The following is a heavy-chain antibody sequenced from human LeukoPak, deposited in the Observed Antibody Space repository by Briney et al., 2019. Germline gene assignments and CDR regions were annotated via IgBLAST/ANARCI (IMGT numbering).Heavy chain of an antibody. D-gene: IGHD3-22*01. CDR1: GYTFTSYG. V-gene: IGHV1-18*03. CDR2: ISAYNGNT. CDR3: EELLRSGYPIYYIDS. J-gene: IGHJ4*02. Sequence: ASVKVSCKASGYTFTSYGISWVRQAPGQGLEWMGWISAYNGNTNYAQKLQGRVTMTTETSTSTAYMELRSLGSDDMVVYYSEELLRSGYPIYYIDSWGQGALVTDSS.